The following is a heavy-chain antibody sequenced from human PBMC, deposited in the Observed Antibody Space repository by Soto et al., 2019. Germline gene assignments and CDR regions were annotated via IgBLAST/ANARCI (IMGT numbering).Heavy chain of an antibody. D-gene: IGHD1-26*01. V-gene: IGHV4-59*01. Sequence: SETLSLTCTVSGGSSSSYFWSWIRQPPGKGLEWIGYIYYSGSTNYNPSLKSRVTISVDTSKNQFSLKLSSVTAADTAVYYCAREYYGGSPAYRGQGTLVTVSS. CDR3: AREYYGGSPAY. J-gene: IGHJ4*02. CDR2: IYYSGST. CDR1: GGSSSSYF.